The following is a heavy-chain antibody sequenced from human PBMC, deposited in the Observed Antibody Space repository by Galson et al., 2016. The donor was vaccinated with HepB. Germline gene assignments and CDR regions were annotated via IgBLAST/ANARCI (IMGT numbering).Heavy chain of an antibody. J-gene: IGHJ2*01. CDR3: ARDPSVRLLRPIDL. CDR2: INTNTGNP. V-gene: IGHV7-4-1*02. CDR1: GYSFTTYT. Sequence: SVKVSCKASGYSFTTYTMNWVRQAPGQGLEWMGWINTNTGNPTYAQGFTGRFVFSLDTSVSTTYLQISSLKAEDTAVYYCARDPSVRLLRPIDLWGRGTLVTVSS. D-gene: IGHD6-25*01.